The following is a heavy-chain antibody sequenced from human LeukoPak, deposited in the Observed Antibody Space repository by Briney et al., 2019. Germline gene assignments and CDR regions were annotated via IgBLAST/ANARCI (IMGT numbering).Heavy chain of an antibody. Sequence: TGGSLRLSCAASGFTVSSNYMSWVRQAPGKGLEWVSVIYSGGSTYYADSVKGRFTISRDNSKNTLYLQMNSLRAEDTAVYYCAKSPSSRVPAAIGFYWGQGTLVTVSS. CDR3: AKSPSSRVPAAIGFY. CDR2: IYSGGST. V-gene: IGHV3-53*01. CDR1: GFTVSSNY. D-gene: IGHD2-2*02. J-gene: IGHJ4*02.